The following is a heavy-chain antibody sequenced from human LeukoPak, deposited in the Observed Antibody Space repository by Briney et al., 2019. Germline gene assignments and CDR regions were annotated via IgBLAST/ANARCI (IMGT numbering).Heavy chain of an antibody. CDR3: AKGGYCSNGVCYTDYYYYYMDV. Sequence: GGSLRLSCAAPGFTFSSYGMHWVRQAPGKGLEWVAFIRYDGRNKYYADPVKGRFTISRDNSKNTLYLQMNSLRAEDTAVYYCAKGGYCSNGVCYTDYYYYYMDVWGKGTTVTVSS. V-gene: IGHV3-30*02. J-gene: IGHJ6*03. D-gene: IGHD2-8*01. CDR1: GFTFSSYG. CDR2: IRYDGRNK.